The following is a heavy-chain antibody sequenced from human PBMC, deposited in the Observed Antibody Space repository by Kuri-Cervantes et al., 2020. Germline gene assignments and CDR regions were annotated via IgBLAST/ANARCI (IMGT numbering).Heavy chain of an antibody. CDR1: GGSVSSGSYY. Sequence: GSLRLSCTVSGGSVSSGSYYWSWIRQPPGKGLEWIGYIYYSGSTNYNPSLKSRVTISVDTSKNQFSLKLSSVTAADTAVYYCARGRNRSALYFDYWGQGTLVTVSS. CDR3: ARGRNRSALYFDY. CDR2: IYYSGST. J-gene: IGHJ4*02. V-gene: IGHV4-61*01.